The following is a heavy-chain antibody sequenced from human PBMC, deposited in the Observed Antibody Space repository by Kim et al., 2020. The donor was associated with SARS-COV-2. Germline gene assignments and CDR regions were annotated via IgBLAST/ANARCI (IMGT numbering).Heavy chain of an antibody. CDR3: ARAPSTWAYGSGSYERDY. CDR2: IIPIFGTA. D-gene: IGHD3-10*01. V-gene: IGHV1-69*13. CDR1: GGTFSSYA. J-gene: IGHJ4*02. Sequence: SVKVSCKASGGTFSSYAISWVRQAPGQGLEWMGGIIPIFGTANYAQKFQGRVTITADESTSTAYMELSSLRSEDTAVYYCARAPSTWAYGSGSYERDYWGQGTLVTVSS.